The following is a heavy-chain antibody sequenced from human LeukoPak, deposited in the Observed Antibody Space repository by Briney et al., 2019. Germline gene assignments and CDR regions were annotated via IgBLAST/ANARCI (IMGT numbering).Heavy chain of an antibody. J-gene: IGHJ4*02. CDR1: GYSISSGYY. CDR3: ARVEDTFVVPAAIGAAAYFDY. D-gene: IGHD2-2*02. V-gene: IGHV4-38-2*02. Sequence: SETLSLTCTVSGYSISSGYYWGGIRQPPGKGLEWIGSIYHSGSTYYNPSLKSRVTISVDTSKNQFSLKLSSVTAADTAVYYCARVEDTFVVPAAIGAAAYFDYWGQGSLVTVSS. CDR2: IYHSGST.